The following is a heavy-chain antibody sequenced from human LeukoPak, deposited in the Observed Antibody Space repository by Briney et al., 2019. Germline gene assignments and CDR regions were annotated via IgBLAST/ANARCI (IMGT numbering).Heavy chain of an antibody. D-gene: IGHD6-13*01. Sequence: ASVKVSCKASGYTFTSYGISWVRQAPGQGLEWMGWISAYNGNTNYAQKLQGRVTMTTDTSTSTAYMELRSLRSDDTAVYYCARYRGSSWYWDPGFDPWGQGTLVTVSS. CDR3: ARYRGSSWYWDPGFDP. V-gene: IGHV1-18*01. J-gene: IGHJ5*02. CDR1: GYTFTSYG. CDR2: ISAYNGNT.